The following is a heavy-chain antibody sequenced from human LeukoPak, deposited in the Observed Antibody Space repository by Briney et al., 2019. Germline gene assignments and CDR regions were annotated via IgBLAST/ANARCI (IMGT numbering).Heavy chain of an antibody. V-gene: IGHV4-39*01. CDR2: IYYSGST. D-gene: IGHD2-2*01. Sequence: SETLSLTCTLSGGSISSSSYYWGWIRQPPGKGLEWIGSIYYSGSTYYNPSLKSRVTISVDTSKNQFSLKLSSVTAADTAVYYCARQLVVPALDYWGQGTLVTVSS. CDR1: GGSISSSSYY. CDR3: ARQLVVPALDY. J-gene: IGHJ4*02.